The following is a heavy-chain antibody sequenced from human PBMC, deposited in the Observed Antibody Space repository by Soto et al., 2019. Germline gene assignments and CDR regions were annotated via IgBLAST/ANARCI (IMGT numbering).Heavy chain of an antibody. D-gene: IGHD6-13*01. CDR3: AREVIAPYYYYYGMDV. V-gene: IGHV6-1*01. CDR2: TYYRSKWYN. J-gene: IGHJ6*02. CDR1: GDSVSSNSAA. Sequence: SQTLSLTCAISGDSVSSNSAAWNWIRQSTSKGLEWLGRTYYRSKWYNNYAVSVKSRITINPDTSKNQFSLQLNSVTPEDTAVYYCAREVIAPYYYYYGMDVWGQGTTVTVSS.